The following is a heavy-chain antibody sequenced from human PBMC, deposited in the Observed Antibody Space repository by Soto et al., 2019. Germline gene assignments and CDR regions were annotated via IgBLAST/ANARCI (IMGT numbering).Heavy chain of an antibody. CDR3: AHARGSPQWFDP. J-gene: IGHJ5*02. V-gene: IGHV2-5*02. D-gene: IGHD3-10*01. Sequence: QITLKESGPTLVKPTQTLTLTCTFSGFSLSTTGVGVGWIRQPPRKALEWLALIFWDDDKRYSPSLKSRLTITNDTSKTQVLLTMNNMHPVDTGTYYCAHARGSPQWFDPWGQGTLVTVSS. CDR2: IFWDDDK. CDR1: GFSLSTTGVG.